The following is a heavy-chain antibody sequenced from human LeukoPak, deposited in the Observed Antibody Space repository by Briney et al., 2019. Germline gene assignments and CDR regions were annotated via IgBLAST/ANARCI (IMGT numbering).Heavy chain of an antibody. CDR1: GFTFSSYA. CDR2: ISGSGGST. CDR3: AKQPGYYYDSSGYYGDY. D-gene: IGHD3-22*01. J-gene: IGHJ4*02. V-gene: IGHV3-23*01. Sequence: GGSLRLSCAASGFTFSSYAMSWVRQAPGKGLEWVSAISGSGGSTYYADSVKGRFTISRDNSKNTLYLQMNSLRAEDTAVYYCAKQPGYYYDSSGYYGDYWGQGTLVTVSS.